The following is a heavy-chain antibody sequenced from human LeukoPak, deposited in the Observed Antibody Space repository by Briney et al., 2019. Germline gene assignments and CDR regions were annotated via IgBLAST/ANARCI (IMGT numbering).Heavy chain of an antibody. D-gene: IGHD2-2*01. V-gene: IGHV3-7*01. CDR2: IKQDGSEK. Sequence: QPGGSLRLSCAASGFTFTNYRINWVRQAPGKGLEWVANIKQDGSEKYYVDSVKGRFTISRDNAKNSVYLQMNSLSADDTAVYFCARGASSSFDNWGQGTLVTVSS. J-gene: IGHJ4*02. CDR3: ARGASSSFDN. CDR1: GFTFTNYR.